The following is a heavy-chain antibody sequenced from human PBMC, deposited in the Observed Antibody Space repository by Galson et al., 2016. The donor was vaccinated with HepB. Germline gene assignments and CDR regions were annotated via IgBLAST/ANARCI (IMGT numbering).Heavy chain of an antibody. CDR3: AHSRVGATGDYDYGLDF. V-gene: IGHV2-5*02. Sequence: PALVKPTQTLTLTCTFSGFSVRTSGVGVGWIRQSPGKALEWLALIYWDDNKRYSPSLKTRHSITKDTSKNQVVLPMTNMDPVDTATYYCAHSRVGATGDYDYGLDFWGQGTMVTVSS. CDR2: IYWDDNK. CDR1: GFSVRTSGVG. D-gene: IGHD1-26*01. J-gene: IGHJ6*02.